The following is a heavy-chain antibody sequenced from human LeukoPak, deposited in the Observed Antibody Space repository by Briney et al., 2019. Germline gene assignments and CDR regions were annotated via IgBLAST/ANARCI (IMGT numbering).Heavy chain of an antibody. D-gene: IGHD5-18*01. J-gene: IGHJ4*02. Sequence: GGSLRLSCAGSGFTFSSYWMTWVRQTPSKWLEWVANIKKDGSVKSYVDSVKGRFTISRDNAKNSLYLQMNSLRAEDTAVYYCTRDAGTRLKYSFGYGDYWGQGALVTVSS. V-gene: IGHV3-7*01. CDR3: TRDAGTRLKYSFGYGDY. CDR1: GFTFSSYW. CDR2: IKKDGSVK.